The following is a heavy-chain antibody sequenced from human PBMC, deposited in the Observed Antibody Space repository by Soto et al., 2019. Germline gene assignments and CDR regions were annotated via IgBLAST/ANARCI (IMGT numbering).Heavy chain of an antibody. CDR3: ANDYYDFSGYNNCPFYYGMAV. Sequence: GGTLPLTCAASGFCFNNYGNHWYRQAPCKWLEGVAFISYDGSKKYYADSVKGRFTISRDNSKNTLYLQMNSLRAEDRAVYYCANDYYDFSGYNNCPFYYGMAVWVKGTTFTVSS. CDR1: GFCFNNYG. D-gene: IGHD3-22*01. J-gene: IGHJ6*04. CDR2: ISYDGSKK. V-gene: IGHV3-30*18.